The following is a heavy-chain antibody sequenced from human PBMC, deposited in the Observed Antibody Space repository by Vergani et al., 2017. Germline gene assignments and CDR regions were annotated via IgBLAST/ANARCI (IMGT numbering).Heavy chain of an antibody. J-gene: IGHJ4*02. Sequence: QVHLVQSGGEVKKPGASVKVSCKASGYIFTRYGMSWVRQAPGQGLEWMGWISTYNGNTRYAQKLQGRVTMTTDTSTSTAYLEMRSLRSDDTAVYYCAGESSGPLDDWGQGTLVTVAS. CDR2: ISTYNGNT. CDR3: AGESSGPLDD. V-gene: IGHV1-18*01. D-gene: IGHD6-19*01. CDR1: GYIFTRYG.